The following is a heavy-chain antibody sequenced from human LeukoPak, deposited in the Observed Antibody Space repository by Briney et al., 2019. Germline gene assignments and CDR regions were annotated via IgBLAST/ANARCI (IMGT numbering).Heavy chain of an antibody. CDR1: GYSISSGYY. J-gene: IGHJ4*02. CDR3: ARFPRY. V-gene: IGHV4-38-2*02. CDR2: IYHSGRT. Sequence: SETLSLTCTVSGYSISSGYYWGWIRQPPGKGLEWIGSIYHSGRTFYNPSLKSRVTISADTSKNQFSLEVNSVTAADTAVYYCARFPRYWGQGTLVTVSS. D-gene: IGHD6-6*01.